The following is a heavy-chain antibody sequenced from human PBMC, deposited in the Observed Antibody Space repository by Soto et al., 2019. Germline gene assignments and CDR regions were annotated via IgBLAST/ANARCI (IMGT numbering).Heavy chain of an antibody. D-gene: IGHD4-17*01. CDR1: GYSLHNYW. CDR2: IYPRYPTT. Sequence: PGEALEISCKGPGYSLHNYWIALVRQMPGQGLGYMGIIYPRYPTTRYSPPFQGQVTIPADKSISNADLPWNNLKAWGTARYYCARHGFYGDYSSNYFDPWGQGTLVTVSS. CDR3: ARHGFYGDYSSNYFDP. J-gene: IGHJ5*02. V-gene: IGHV5-51*01.